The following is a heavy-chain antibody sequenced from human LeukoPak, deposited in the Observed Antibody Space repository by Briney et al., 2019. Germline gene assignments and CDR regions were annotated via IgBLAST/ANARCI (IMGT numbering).Heavy chain of an antibody. J-gene: IGHJ4*02. Sequence: GGSLRLSCAASGFSFSSYGMHWIRQAPGKGLEWVAFIRNDGSSKYYADSVKGRFTISRDNSKNTLYLQMNSLRAEDTAVYYCAKDVFSSWYFDYWGQGTLVTVSS. D-gene: IGHD6-13*01. CDR2: IRNDGSSK. V-gene: IGHV3-30*02. CDR3: AKDVFSSWYFDY. CDR1: GFSFSSYG.